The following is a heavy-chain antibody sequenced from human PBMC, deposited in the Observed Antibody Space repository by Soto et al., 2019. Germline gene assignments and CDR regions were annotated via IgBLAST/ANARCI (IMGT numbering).Heavy chain of an antibody. Sequence: QVQLVESGGGVVQPGRSLRLSCAASGFTFSSYGMHWGHQAPGKGLEWVAVIWYDGSNKYYADSVKGRFTISRDNSKNTLYLQMNSLRAEDTAVYYCAREGLIVVAFDYWGQGTLVTVSS. CDR2: IWYDGSNK. D-gene: IGHD3-22*01. CDR3: AREGLIVVAFDY. J-gene: IGHJ4*02. CDR1: GFTFSSYG. V-gene: IGHV3-33*01.